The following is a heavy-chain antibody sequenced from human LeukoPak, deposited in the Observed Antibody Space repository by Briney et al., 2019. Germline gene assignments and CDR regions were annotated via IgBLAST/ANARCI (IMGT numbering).Heavy chain of an antibody. D-gene: IGHD3-16*02. CDR2: IYYSGST. J-gene: IGHJ4*02. V-gene: IGHV4-59*01. Sequence: PSETLSLTXTVSGGSIRNYYWSWIRQPPGKGLEWIGYIYYSGSTNYNPSLKRRVTISVDTSKKQFSLRLSSVTAADPAVYYCARGGGPFYFDYVWGSYRPFDYWGQGTLVTVSS. CDR1: GGSIRNYY. CDR3: ARGGGPFYFDYVWGSYRPFDY.